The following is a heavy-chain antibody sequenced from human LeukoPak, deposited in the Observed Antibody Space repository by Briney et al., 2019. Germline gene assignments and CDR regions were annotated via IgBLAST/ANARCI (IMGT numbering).Heavy chain of an antibody. V-gene: IGHV1-2*02. CDR2: INPNSGGT. Sequence: ASVKVSCKVSGYTFTGYYMHWVRQAPGQGLEWMGWINPNSGGTNYAQKFQGGVTMTRDTSISTAYMELSRLRSDDTAVYYCARDLGHARGITMIVNWFDPWGQGTLVTVSS. J-gene: IGHJ5*02. D-gene: IGHD3-22*01. CDR3: ARDLGHARGITMIVNWFDP. CDR1: GYTFTGYY.